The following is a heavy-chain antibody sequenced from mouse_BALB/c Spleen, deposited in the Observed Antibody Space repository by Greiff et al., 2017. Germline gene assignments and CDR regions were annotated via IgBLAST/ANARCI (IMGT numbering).Heavy chain of an antibody. CDR1: CYTFTSYW. V-gene: IGHV1-7*01. Sequence: VQLQQSGAELAKPGASVKMSCKASCYTFTSYWMHWVKQRPGQGLEWIGYINPSTGYTEYNQKFKDKATLTADKSSSTAYMQLSSLTSEDSAVYYCARSSDYDRNAMDYWGQGTSVTVSS. CDR3: ARSSDYDRNAMDY. CDR2: INPSTGYT. J-gene: IGHJ4*01. D-gene: IGHD2-4*01.